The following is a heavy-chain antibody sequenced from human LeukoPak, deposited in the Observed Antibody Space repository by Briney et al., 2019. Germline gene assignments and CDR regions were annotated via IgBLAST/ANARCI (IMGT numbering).Heavy chain of an antibody. J-gene: IGHJ6*03. CDR1: GGSISSGSYY. Sequence: PSETLSLTCTVSGGSISSGSYYWSWIRQPAGKGLEWIVRIYSSGSNNYNPSLKSRFTISVDTYKNQFSLKLSSVTAADTAVYYCARVAKQQLVPYYYYYSDMDVWGKGTTVTVSS. V-gene: IGHV4-61*02. CDR3: ARVAKQQLVPYYYYYSDMDV. CDR2: IYSSGSN. D-gene: IGHD6-13*01.